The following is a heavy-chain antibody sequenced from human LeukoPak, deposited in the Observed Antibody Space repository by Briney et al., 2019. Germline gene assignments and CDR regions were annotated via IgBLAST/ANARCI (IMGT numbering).Heavy chain of an antibody. J-gene: IGHJ6*02. V-gene: IGHV3-23*01. CDR3: AKAVTTSWGDYYSGMDV. CDR1: GFTFSNYA. Sequence: PPWGSLRLSCAASGFTFSNYAMSWARQAPGKGLEWVSGISGSGGRTYYADLVRGRFTISRDTSKNTLYLQMNSLRAEDTAIYYCAKAVTTSWGDYYSGMDVWGRGTTVTVSS. D-gene: IGHD4-17*01. CDR2: ISGSGGRT.